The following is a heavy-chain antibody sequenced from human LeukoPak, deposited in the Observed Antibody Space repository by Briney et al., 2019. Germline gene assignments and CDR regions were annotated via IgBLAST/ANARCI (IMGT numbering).Heavy chain of an antibody. CDR3: ARSTGPVPTAFDI. CDR2: IYYSGST. J-gene: IGHJ3*02. V-gene: IGHV4-59*01. D-gene: IGHD4-17*01. Sequence: PSETLSLTCAVYGGSFSGYYWSWIRQPPGKGLEWIGYIYYSGSTNYNPSLKSRVTISVDTSKNQFSLKLSSVTAADTAVYYCARSTGPVPTAFDIWGQGTMVTVSS. CDR1: GGSFSGYY.